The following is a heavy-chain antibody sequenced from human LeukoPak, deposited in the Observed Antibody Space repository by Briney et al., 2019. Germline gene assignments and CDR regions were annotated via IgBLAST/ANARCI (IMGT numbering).Heavy chain of an antibody. D-gene: IGHD4-17*01. Sequence: GGSLRLSCAASGFTFSDYYMSSIRQAPGKGLEWVSYISSSGSTIYYADSVKGRFTISRDNAKNSLYLQMNSLRAEDTAVYYCARAGLGIDYGDYVPLFDYWGQGTLVTVSS. CDR2: ISSSGSTI. V-gene: IGHV3-11*04. CDR3: ARAGLGIDYGDYVPLFDY. CDR1: GFTFSDYY. J-gene: IGHJ4*02.